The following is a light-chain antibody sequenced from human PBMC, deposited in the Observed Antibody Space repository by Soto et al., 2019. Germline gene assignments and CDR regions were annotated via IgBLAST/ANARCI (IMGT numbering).Light chain of an antibody. CDR2: DVS. CDR3: CSYAGNYVVI. Sequence: QSALTQPRSVSGSPGQSVTISCTGTSSDLGDYNYVSWYQHHPGKAPKLMIYDVSKRPSGVPDRFSGSKSGNTASLAISVLQAEDEADYHCCSYAGNYVVIFGGGTKLTVL. V-gene: IGLV2-11*01. CDR1: SSDLGDYNY. J-gene: IGLJ2*01.